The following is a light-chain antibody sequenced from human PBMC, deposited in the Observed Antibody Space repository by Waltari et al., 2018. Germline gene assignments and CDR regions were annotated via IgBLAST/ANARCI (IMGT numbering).Light chain of an antibody. V-gene: IGLV2-14*03. CDR2: DVT. Sequence: QSALTQPASVSGSPGQSITISCTGTNNDVGASKFVSWYQQPPGRAPQLGIYDVTGLPYGFSYRFSGSKAANTASLTISGLLPEDEAIYYCCSFTATHTLLFGGGTTVTVL. J-gene: IGLJ2*01. CDR1: NNDVGASKF. CDR3: CSFTATHTLL.